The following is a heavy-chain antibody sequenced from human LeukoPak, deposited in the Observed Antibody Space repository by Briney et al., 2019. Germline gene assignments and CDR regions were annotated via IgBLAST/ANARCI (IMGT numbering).Heavy chain of an antibody. V-gene: IGHV3-7*03. CDR1: GFTFSSYS. CDR3: ARDRAYYDVLTGYYRRNDY. Sequence: GGSLRLSCAASGFTFSSYSMNWVRQAPGKGLEWVANIKQDGSEKYYVDSVKGRFTTSRDNAKNSLYLQMNSLRAEDTAVYYCARDRAYYDVLTGYYRRNDYWGQGTLVTVSS. CDR2: IKQDGSEK. D-gene: IGHD3-9*01. J-gene: IGHJ4*02.